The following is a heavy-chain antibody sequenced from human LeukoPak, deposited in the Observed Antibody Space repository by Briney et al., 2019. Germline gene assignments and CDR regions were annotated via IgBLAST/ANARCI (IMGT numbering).Heavy chain of an antibody. CDR3: ARDVAAADFDY. V-gene: IGHV1-18*04. D-gene: IGHD6-13*01. J-gene: IGHJ4*02. CDR2: ISAYNGNT. Sequence: ASVRVSCKASGNTFAGYYVHWVRQAPGQGLEWMGWISAYNGNTNYAQKLQGRVTMTTDTSTSTAYMELRSLRSDDTAVYYCARDVAAADFDYWGQGTLVTVSS. CDR1: GNTFAGYY.